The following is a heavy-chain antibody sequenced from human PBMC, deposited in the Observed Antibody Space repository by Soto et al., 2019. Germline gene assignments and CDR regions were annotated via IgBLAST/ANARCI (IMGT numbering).Heavy chain of an antibody. J-gene: IGHJ4*02. D-gene: IGHD6-19*01. CDR3: AKDLYGAGWYNYIET. CDR2: ISHDGGEE. CDR1: GFSFSTTD. V-gene: IGHV3-30*18. Sequence: QVQLVESGGGVVQPGRSLRLSCAASGFSFSTTDMHWVRQAPGKGLEWVAMISHDGGEEYYTDAVKGRFTISRDTSKNTLYLQMNSLRPEETAVYHCAKDLYGAGWYNYIETWGQGTLVTVSS.